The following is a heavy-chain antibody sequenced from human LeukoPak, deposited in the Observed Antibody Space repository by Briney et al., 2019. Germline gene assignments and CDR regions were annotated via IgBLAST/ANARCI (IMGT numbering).Heavy chain of an antibody. V-gene: IGHV1-3*01. Sequence: GASVKVSCKASGYTFTRYALHWVRQAPRQRLEWMGWVNAGNGKTKYSQKFQGRVTITRDTSASAAYMELNSLRSEDTAVYYCARSSYDFLTGSPLLNSFDNWGQGTLVTVSS. CDR2: VNAGNGKT. CDR1: GYTFTRYA. J-gene: IGHJ4*02. CDR3: ARSSYDFLTGSPLLNSFDN. D-gene: IGHD3-9*01.